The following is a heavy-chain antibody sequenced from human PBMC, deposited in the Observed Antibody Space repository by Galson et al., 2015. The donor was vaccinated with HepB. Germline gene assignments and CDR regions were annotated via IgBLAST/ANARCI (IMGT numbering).Heavy chain of an antibody. D-gene: IGHD3-22*01. J-gene: IGHJ2*01. CDR3: ARESYYDSSGYSRGRAEGWYFDL. V-gene: IGHV3-30*04. CDR1: GFTFSSYA. CDR2: ISYDGSNK. Sequence: SLRLSCAASGFTFSSYAMHWVRQAPGKGLEWVAVISYDGSNKYYADSVKGRFTISRDNSKNTLYLQMNSLRAEDTAVYYCARESYYDSSGYSRGRAEGWYFDLWGRGTLVTVSS.